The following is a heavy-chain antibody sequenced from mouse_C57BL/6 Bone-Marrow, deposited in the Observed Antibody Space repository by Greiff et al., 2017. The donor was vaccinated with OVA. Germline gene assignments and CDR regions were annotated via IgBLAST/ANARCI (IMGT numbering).Heavy chain of an antibody. V-gene: IGHV1-64*01. CDR3: ARDYYGYAMDY. CDR1: GYTFTSYW. CDR2: IHPNSGST. Sequence: VQLQQSGAELVKPGASVKLSCKASGYTFTSYWMHWVKQRPGQGLEWIGMIHPNSGSTNYNEKFKSKATLTVDKSSSTAYMQLSSLTSEDSAVYYCARDYYGYAMDYWGQGTSVTVSS. J-gene: IGHJ4*01. D-gene: IGHD1-1*01.